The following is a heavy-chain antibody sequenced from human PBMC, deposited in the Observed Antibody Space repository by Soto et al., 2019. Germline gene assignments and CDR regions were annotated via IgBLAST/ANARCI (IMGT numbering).Heavy chain of an antibody. V-gene: IGHV3-30-3*01. CDR1: GFTFSSYA. CDR3: ARARNRARNYYYYGMDV. Sequence: PGGSLRLSCAASGFTFSSYAMHWVRQAPGKGLEWVAVISYDGSNKYYADSVKGRFTISRDNSKNTLYLQMNSLRAEDTAVYYCARARNRARNYYYYGMDVWGQGTTVTVSS. J-gene: IGHJ6*02. CDR2: ISYDGSNK.